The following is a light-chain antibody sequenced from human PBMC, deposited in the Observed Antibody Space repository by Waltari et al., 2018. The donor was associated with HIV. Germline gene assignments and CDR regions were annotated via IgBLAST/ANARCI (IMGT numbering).Light chain of an antibody. CDR3: QQYNNGPPLS. Sequence: EIVLTQSPATLSLSPGERATLSCRASQSVSSYLAWYQQKPGQAPRLLIYDASNRATGIPARFSGSGSGTDFTLTISSLEPEDFALYYCQQYNNGPPLSFGGGTKVEIK. CDR2: DAS. CDR1: QSVSSY. V-gene: IGKV3-11*01. J-gene: IGKJ4*01.